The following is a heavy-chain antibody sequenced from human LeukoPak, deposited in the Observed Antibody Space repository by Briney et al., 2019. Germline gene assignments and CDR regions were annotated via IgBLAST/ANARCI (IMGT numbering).Heavy chain of an antibody. CDR2: IFYGGST. J-gene: IGHJ4*02. D-gene: IGHD5-18*01. Sequence: SETLSLTCTVSGGSISSTNYYWSWIRQPPGKGLEWIGYIFYGGSTNYNPSLKSRVTISVDTTKNQFSLKLTSVTAADTAVYYCARHRSAMADFDHWGQGTLVTVSS. CDR1: GGSISSTNYY. V-gene: IGHV4-61*05. CDR3: ARHRSAMADFDH.